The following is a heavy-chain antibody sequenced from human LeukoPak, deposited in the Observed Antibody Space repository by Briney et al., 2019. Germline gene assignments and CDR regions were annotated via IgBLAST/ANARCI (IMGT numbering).Heavy chain of an antibody. D-gene: IGHD3-3*01. Sequence: ASVKVSCKASGYTFTSYYMHWVRQAPGDGLEWMGIINPRGGSTSYAQKCQGRVTMTRDTSTSTVYMELSSLRSEDTAVYYCARVSVGRDFWRGSHYGGQGTLLTVSS. V-gene: IGHV1-46*01. J-gene: IGHJ4*02. CDR2: INPRGGST. CDR3: ARVSVGRDFWRGSHY. CDR1: GYTFTSYY.